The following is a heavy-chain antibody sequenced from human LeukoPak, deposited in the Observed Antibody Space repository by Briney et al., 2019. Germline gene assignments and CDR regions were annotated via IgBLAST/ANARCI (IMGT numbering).Heavy chain of an antibody. CDR1: GITLSSYD. V-gene: IGHV3-30-3*02. J-gene: IGHJ3*01. CDR3: AKDIQLSA. CDR2: ISYDGSNK. D-gene: IGHD5-24*01. Sequence: GRSLRLSCAASGITLSSYDMHWVRQAPGKALEWVAVISYDGSNKDYADSVKGRFTISRDNSKNTLDLQMNSLRAEDTAVYYCAKDIQLSAWGLGTMVTVSS.